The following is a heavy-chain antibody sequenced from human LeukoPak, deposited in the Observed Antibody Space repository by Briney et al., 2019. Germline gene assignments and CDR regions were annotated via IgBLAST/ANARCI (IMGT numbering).Heavy chain of an antibody. D-gene: IGHD3-9*01. V-gene: IGHV4-59*12. Sequence: SETLSLTCAVSGGSISSLYWSWIRQPPGKGLEYIGYIYYSGSTNYNPSLKSRVTISVDTSKNQFSLKLSSVTAADTAVYYCARRSVILTGYSYMRGEDYWGQGTLVTVSS. CDR2: IYYSGST. CDR3: ARRSVILTGYSYMRGEDY. CDR1: GGSISSLY. J-gene: IGHJ4*02.